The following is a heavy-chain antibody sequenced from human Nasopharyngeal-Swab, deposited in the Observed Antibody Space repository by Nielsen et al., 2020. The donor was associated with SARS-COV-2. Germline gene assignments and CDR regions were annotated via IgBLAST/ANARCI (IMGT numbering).Heavy chain of an antibody. CDR1: GDSISSYY. CDR2: IHYSGST. J-gene: IGHJ6*02. D-gene: IGHD3/OR15-3a*01. Sequence: SETLSLTCAISGDSISSYYWSWIRQPPGKGLEWIGCIHYSGSTYYNPSLKSRVTMAVDTSNNQFSLKVTSVTAADTAVYYCAREQRGGDFWTRHYYNGMDVWGQGTTVTVSS. V-gene: IGHV4-59*13. CDR3: AREQRGGDFWTRHYYNGMDV.